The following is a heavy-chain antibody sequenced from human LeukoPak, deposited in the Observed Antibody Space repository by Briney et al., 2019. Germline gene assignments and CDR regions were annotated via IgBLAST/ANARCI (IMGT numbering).Heavy chain of an antibody. V-gene: IGHV3-7*03. CDR1: GFTFSSYW. J-gene: IGHJ3*02. D-gene: IGHD3-22*01. CDR2: IKQDGSEK. CDR3: ARASYYYDTTGLGAVDI. Sequence: GGSLRLSCAASGFTFSSYWVSWVRQAPGKGLEWVANIKQDGSEKYYVDSVKGRFTISRDNAKNSLYLQMNSLRAEDTALYYCARASYYYDTTGLGAVDIWGQGTRVTASS.